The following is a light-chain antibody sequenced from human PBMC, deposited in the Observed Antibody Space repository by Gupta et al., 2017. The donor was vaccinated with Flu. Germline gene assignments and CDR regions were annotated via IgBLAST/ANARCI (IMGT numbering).Light chain of an antibody. Sequence: SSSNVGNDYVSWYQQLPGTAPKLLVYEDNKRPSGIPDRFSGSKSGTSATLGITGLQTGDEADYFCGTWDSSLSAGVFGGGTKLTVL. J-gene: IGLJ3*02. CDR1: SSNVGNDY. CDR2: EDN. CDR3: GTWDSSLSAGV. V-gene: IGLV1-51*02.